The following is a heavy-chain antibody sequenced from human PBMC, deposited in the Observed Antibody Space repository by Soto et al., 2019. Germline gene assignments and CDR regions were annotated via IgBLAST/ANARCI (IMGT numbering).Heavy chain of an antibody. CDR1: GDSVSSYSAA. J-gene: IGHJ5*02. D-gene: IGHD3-10*01. CDR2: TYYRSRCFS. V-gene: IGHV6-1*01. Sequence: PSQTLSLTCAISGDSVSSYSAAWNWIRQSPPGGLEWLGRTYYRSRCFSYYAESVKSRIIINPDTSKNQFSLQPKCVTPEDTAVYYCVRDSSSRSGRFDPWGQGTPVTVSS. CDR3: VRDSSSRSGRFDP.